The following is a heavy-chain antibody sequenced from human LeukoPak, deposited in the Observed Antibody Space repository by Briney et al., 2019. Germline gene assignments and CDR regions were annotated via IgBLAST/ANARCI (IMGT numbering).Heavy chain of an antibody. Sequence: SETLSLTCAVYGGSFSGYYWSWIRQPPGKGLEWIGYIYYSGSTYYNPSLKSRVTISVDTSKNQFSLKLSSVTAADTAVYYCASSPYDSSGYQPDAFDIWGQGTMVTVSS. D-gene: IGHD3-22*01. J-gene: IGHJ3*02. CDR3: ASSPYDSSGYQPDAFDI. CDR2: IYYSGST. CDR1: GGSFSGYY. V-gene: IGHV4-30-4*08.